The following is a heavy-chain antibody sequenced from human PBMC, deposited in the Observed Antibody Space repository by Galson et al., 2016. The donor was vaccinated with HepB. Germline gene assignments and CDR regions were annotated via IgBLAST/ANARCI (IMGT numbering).Heavy chain of an antibody. CDR3: ATRIGSGWFFDY. Sequence: LSLTCAVSGGSISSGNWWSWVRQPPGKWLEWIGETSYGGNSNYNPSLKSRVTISLDTSKMHFSLRLSSVTGADTAVCYCATRIGSGWFFDYWGQGTLVSVSS. D-gene: IGHD6-19*01. V-gene: IGHV4-4*02. CDR2: TSYGGNS. CDR1: GGSISSGNW. J-gene: IGHJ4*02.